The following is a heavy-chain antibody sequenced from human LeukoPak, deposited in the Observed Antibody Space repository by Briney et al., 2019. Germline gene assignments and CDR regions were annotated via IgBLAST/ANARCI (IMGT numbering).Heavy chain of an antibody. J-gene: IGHJ4*02. CDR1: GGSIGSGGYS. D-gene: IGHD5-12*01. CDR2: IYHGGAT. V-gene: IGHV4-30-2*01. Sequence: SETLSLTCAVSGGSIGSGGYSWSWIRQPPGKGLEWIGYIYHGGATYYNPSLKSRVTVSVDRSKNQLSLKLSSVTAADTAVYFCAREVATGYFDYCGQGTLVTVSS. CDR3: AREVATGYFDY.